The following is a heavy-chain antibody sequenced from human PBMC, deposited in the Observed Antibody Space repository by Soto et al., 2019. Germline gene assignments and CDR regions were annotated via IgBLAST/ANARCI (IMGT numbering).Heavy chain of an antibody. CDR2: IRQDGNEK. Sequence: GGSLRLSCAASGFIFSTYWMSWVRQAPGKGLEWVANIRQDGNEKYYVDSVKGRFTISRDNAKNSLYLQMNSLRAEDTAVYYCARVDQTLRADHYGDLLDYWGQGSLVTVSS. CDR1: GFIFSTYW. D-gene: IGHD4-17*01. J-gene: IGHJ4*02. CDR3: ARVDQTLRADHYGDLLDY. V-gene: IGHV3-7*05.